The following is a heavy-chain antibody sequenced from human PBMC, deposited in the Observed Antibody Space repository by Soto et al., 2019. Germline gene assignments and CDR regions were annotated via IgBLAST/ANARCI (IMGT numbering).Heavy chain of an antibody. CDR3: ARAYCGGECPQGYYGMDV. CDR2: INPSGGST. V-gene: IGHV1-46*01. Sequence: QVQLVQSGAEVKKPGASVKVSCKASGYTFTSYYMHWVRQAPGQGLEWMGIINPSGGSTSYAQKFQGRVTMTRDTSTSTVYMELSSLRSEDTAVYYCARAYCGGECPQGYYGMDVWGQGTTVTVSS. D-gene: IGHD2-21*01. CDR1: GYTFTSYY. J-gene: IGHJ6*02.